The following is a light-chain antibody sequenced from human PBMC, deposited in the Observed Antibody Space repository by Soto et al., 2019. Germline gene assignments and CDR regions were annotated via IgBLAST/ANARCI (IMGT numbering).Light chain of an antibody. V-gene: IGKV1-39*01. CDR2: AAS. J-gene: IGKJ1*01. CDR1: QGIRND. CDR3: QQSYSIPWM. Sequence: DIQMTQSPSSLSASVGDRVTITFRASQGIRNDLGCYQQKPGKAPKRLIYAASSLQSGIPSRFSGSGSGTDFTLTISSLQPEDFATYYCQQSYSIPWMFGQGTKVDIK.